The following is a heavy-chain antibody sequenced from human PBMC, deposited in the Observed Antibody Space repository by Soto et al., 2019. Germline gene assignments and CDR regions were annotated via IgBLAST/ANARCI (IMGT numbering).Heavy chain of an antibody. J-gene: IGHJ4*02. CDR3: ASGDSPYVWVNEC. CDR2: INPVFGTP. V-gene: IGHV1-69*01. Sequence: QEQLVQSGAEVKRPGSSVKVSCKDSGGLFSSYAISWVRQDPGQGLEWMGGINPVFGTPYYAQKFQGRVTLSADESTNTAYMELSSLTSEDTAMYSCASGDSPYVWVNECWGQGSLVTVSS. D-gene: IGHD3-16*01. CDR1: GGLFSSYA.